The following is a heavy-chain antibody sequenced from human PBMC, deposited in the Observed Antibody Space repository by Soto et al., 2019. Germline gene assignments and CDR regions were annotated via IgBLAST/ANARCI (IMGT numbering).Heavy chain of an antibody. CDR2: IDPSDSQT. D-gene: IGHD3-22*01. Sequence: PVESLRISWKGSGDSFAGYWVTWVRQKPGKGLEWMGRIDPSDSQTYYSPSFRGHVTISVTKSITTVFLQWSSLRASDTAMYYCARQIYDSDTGPNFQYYFDSWGQGTPVTVSS. J-gene: IGHJ4*02. V-gene: IGHV5-10-1*01. CDR3: ARQIYDSDTGPNFQYYFDS. CDR1: GDSFAGYW.